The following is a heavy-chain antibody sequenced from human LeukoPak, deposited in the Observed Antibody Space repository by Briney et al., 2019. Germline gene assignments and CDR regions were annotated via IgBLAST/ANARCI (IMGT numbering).Heavy chain of an antibody. Sequence: GASVKVSCKASGYTFTGYYMHWVRQAPGQGLEGMGWINPNSGGTNYAQKFQGRVTMTRDTSISTAYMELSRLRSDDTAVYYCARSYGSGSYYPNVWGQGTTVTVSS. V-gene: IGHV1-2*02. CDR2: INPNSGGT. D-gene: IGHD3-10*01. CDR1: GYTFTGYY. CDR3: ARSYGSGSYYPNV. J-gene: IGHJ6*02.